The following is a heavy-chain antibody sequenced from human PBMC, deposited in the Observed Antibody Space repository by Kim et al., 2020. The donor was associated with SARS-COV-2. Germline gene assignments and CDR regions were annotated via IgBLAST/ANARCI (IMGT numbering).Heavy chain of an antibody. V-gene: IGHV4-59*08. CDR2: IYYSGST. CDR3: ARHGITGPNFHYYGMDV. D-gene: IGHD1-7*01. J-gene: IGHJ6*02. Sequence: SETLSLTCTVSGGSISSYYWSWIRQPPGKGLEWIGYIYYSGSTNYNPSLKSRVTISVDTSKNQFSLKLSSVTAADTAVYYCARHGITGPNFHYYGMDVWGQGTTVTVSS. CDR1: GGSISSYY.